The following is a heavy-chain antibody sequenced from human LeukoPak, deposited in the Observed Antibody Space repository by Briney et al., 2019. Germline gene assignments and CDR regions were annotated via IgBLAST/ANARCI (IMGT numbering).Heavy chain of an antibody. V-gene: IGHV3-23*01. CDR3: AKARFGDYDAFDI. D-gene: IGHD4-17*01. Sequence: GGSLRLSCAASGFTFSSYAMTWVRQAPGKGLEWVSAISGSGGSTYYADSVKGRFTISRDNSKNTLYLQMNSLRAEDTAVYYCAKARFGDYDAFDIWGQGTMVTVSS. CDR2: ISGSGGST. J-gene: IGHJ3*02. CDR1: GFTFSSYA.